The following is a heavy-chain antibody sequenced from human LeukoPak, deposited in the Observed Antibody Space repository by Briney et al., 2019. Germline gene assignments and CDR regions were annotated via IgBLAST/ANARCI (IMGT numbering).Heavy chain of an antibody. J-gene: IGHJ3*02. Sequence: GGSLRLSCAASGFTVSSNYMSWVRQAPGKGLEWVSVIYSGGSTYYADSVKGRFTISRDNSKNTLYLQMNSLRAEDTAVYYCAREGWLQEEGAFDIWGQGTMVTVSS. CDR2: IYSGGST. CDR3: AREGWLQEEGAFDI. D-gene: IGHD5-24*01. CDR1: GFTVSSNY. V-gene: IGHV3-66*01.